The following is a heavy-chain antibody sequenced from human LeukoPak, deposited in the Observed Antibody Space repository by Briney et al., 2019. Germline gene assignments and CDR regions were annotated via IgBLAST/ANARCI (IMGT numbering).Heavy chain of an antibody. CDR2: IIPILGIA. J-gene: IGHJ6*02. CDR1: GGTFSSYA. V-gene: IGHV1-69*04. D-gene: IGHD1-26*01. CDR3: ARSRWERLVYYYYGMDV. Sequence: SVKVSCKASGGTFSSYAISWVRQAPGQGLEWMGRIIPILGIANYAQKFQGRVTITADKSTSTAYMELSSLRSEDTAVYYCARSRWERLVYYYYGMDVWGQGTTVTVSS.